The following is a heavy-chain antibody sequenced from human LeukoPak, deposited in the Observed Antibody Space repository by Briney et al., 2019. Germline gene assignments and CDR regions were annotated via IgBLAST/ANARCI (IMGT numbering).Heavy chain of an antibody. CDR3: ARDRFLELQVGRPYYYYMDV. D-gene: IGHD1-7*01. CDR1: GGSISSYY. CDR2: IYYSGST. J-gene: IGHJ6*03. V-gene: IGHV4-59*01. Sequence: SETLSLTCAVSGGSISSYYWSWIRQFPGKGLEWIGNIYYSGSTNYNPSLKSRVTISVDTSKNQFSLNLTSVTAADTAVYYCARDRFLELQVGRPYYYYMDVWGKGTTVTVPS.